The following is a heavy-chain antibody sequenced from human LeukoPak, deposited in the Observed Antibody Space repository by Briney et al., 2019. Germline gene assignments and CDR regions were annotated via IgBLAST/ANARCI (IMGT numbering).Heavy chain of an antibody. Sequence: ASETLSLTCTVSGGSISSNYWSWIRQPPGKGLEWIGYIYYSGSTNYNPSLKSRVTISEDTTKNQFSLNLTSVTAADTAVYYCARYTPKKMLNGLRTFDIWGQGTRVPVFS. CDR2: IYYSGST. D-gene: IGHD2-15*01. J-gene: IGHJ3*02. CDR1: GGSISSNY. V-gene: IGHV4-59*01. CDR3: ARYTPKKMLNGLRTFDI.